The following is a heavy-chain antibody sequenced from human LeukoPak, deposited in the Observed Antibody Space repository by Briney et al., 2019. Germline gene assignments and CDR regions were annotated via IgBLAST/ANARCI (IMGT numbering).Heavy chain of an antibody. CDR2: ISAYNGNT. CDR3: ARGYDSSGYYYRYYFDY. Sequence: ASVKVSCKASGYTFTSYGISWVRQAPGQGLEWMGWISAYNGNTNYAQKLQGRVTMTTDTSTSTAYMELRSLRSDDTAVYYCARGYDSSGYYYRYYFDYWGQGNLVTVSS. CDR1: GYTFTSYG. D-gene: IGHD3-22*01. V-gene: IGHV1-18*01. J-gene: IGHJ4*02.